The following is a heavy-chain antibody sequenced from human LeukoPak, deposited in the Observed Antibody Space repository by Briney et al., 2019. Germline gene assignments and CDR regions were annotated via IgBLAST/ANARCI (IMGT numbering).Heavy chain of an antibody. V-gene: IGHV1-2*02. Sequence: ASVKVSCKASGYSFTGYFIHWMRQAPGQGLEWMGWTNPNNGGTSYPQKFQGRVTMTRDTSISTAYMELSRLTSDYTAVYYCARRASGFVTKFDSWGQGTLVTVSS. J-gene: IGHJ5*01. CDR3: ARRASGFVTKFDS. CDR2: TNPNNGGT. D-gene: IGHD3-10*01. CDR1: GYSFTGYF.